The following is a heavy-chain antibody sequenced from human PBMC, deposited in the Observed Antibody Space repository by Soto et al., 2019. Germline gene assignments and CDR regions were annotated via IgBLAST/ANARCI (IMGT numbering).Heavy chain of an antibody. V-gene: IGHV4-61*01. Sequence: SETLSLTCTVSGGSVSSGSYYWSWIRQPPGKGLEWIGYIYYSGSTNYNPSLKSRVTISVDTSKNQFSLKLSSVTAADTAVYYCARDRIDVAPIMVRGVLNYYYYGMDVWGQGTTVTVSS. D-gene: IGHD3-10*01. CDR3: ARDRIDVAPIMVRGVLNYYYYGMDV. CDR1: GGSVSSGSYY. CDR2: IYYSGST. J-gene: IGHJ6*02.